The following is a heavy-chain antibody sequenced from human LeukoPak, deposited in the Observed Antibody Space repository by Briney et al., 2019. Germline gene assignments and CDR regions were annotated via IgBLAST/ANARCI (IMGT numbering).Heavy chain of an antibody. V-gene: IGHV3-23*01. J-gene: IGHJ4*02. CDR1: GFTFSNYA. CDR3: ARDRSGGNYDTFEY. Sequence: GGSLRLSCAASGFTFSNYAISWVRQAPGKGLEWVLAISAAGGSTYYADSVKGRFTFSRDNAKNTLYVQMNSLRAEDTAVYYCARDRSGGNYDTFEYWGQGTLVTVSS. D-gene: IGHD1-26*01. CDR2: ISAAGGST.